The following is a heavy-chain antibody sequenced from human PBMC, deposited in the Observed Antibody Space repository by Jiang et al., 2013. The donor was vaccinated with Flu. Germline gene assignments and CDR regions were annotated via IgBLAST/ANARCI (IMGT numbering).Heavy chain of an antibody. Sequence: QLVESGAEVKKPGASVKVSCKASGYTFTGYYMHWVRQAPGQGPEWMGWINPNSGGTNYAQKFQGWVTMTRDTSISTAYMELSRLRSDDTAVYYCARDFLVRISAHDYGDYGFSYYYYYGMDVWGQGTTVTVSS. V-gene: IGHV1-2*04. D-gene: IGHD4-17*01. CDR3: ARDFLVRISAHDYGDYGFSYYYYYGMDV. J-gene: IGHJ6*02. CDR1: GYTFTGYY. CDR2: INPNSGGT.